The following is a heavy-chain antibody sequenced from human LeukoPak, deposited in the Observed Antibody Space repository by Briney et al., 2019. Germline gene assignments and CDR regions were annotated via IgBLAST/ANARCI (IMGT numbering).Heavy chain of an antibody. CDR3: ALESYGSGSYSY. CDR1: GFTFSSYS. CDR2: ISSSSSYI. Sequence: PGGSLRLSCAASGFTFSSYSMNWVRQAPGKGLEWVSSISSSSSYIYYADSVKGRFTISRDNAKNSLYLQMNSLRAEDTAVYYCALESYGSGSYSYWGQGTLVTVSS. D-gene: IGHD3-10*01. J-gene: IGHJ4*02. V-gene: IGHV3-21*01.